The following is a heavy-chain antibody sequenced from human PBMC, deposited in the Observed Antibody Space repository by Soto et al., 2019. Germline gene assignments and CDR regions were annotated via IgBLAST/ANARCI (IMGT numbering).Heavy chain of an antibody. CDR3: ARDSVKDIVLMATYYYGMDV. D-gene: IGHD2-8*01. CDR1: GYTFTSYG. Sequence: ASVKVSCKASGYTFTSYGISWVRQAPGQGLEWMGWISAYNGNTNYAQKLQGRVTMTTDTSTSTAYMELSSLRSEDTAVYYCARDSVKDIVLMATYYYGMDVWGQGTTVTAP. J-gene: IGHJ6*02. CDR2: ISAYNGNT. V-gene: IGHV1-18*01.